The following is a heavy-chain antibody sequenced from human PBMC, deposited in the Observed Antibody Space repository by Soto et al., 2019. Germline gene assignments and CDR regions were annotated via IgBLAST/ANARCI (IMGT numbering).Heavy chain of an antibody. Sequence: GGSLRLSCAASGFTFSGYAMHWVRRAPGKGLEWVAVISYDGSNKYYADSVKGRFTISRDNSKNTLYLQMNSLRAEDTAVYYCARESPDIVVVVAATWFDPWGQGTLVTVSS. D-gene: IGHD2-15*01. CDR3: ARESPDIVVVVAATWFDP. V-gene: IGHV3-30-3*01. CDR2: ISYDGSNK. CDR1: GFTFSGYA. J-gene: IGHJ5*02.